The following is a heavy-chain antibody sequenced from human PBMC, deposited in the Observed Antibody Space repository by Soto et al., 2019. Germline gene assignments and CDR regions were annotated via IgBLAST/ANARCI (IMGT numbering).Heavy chain of an antibody. D-gene: IGHD3-22*01. CDR1: GYTFTGYY. CDR2: INPNSGGT. J-gene: IGHJ4*02. V-gene: IGHV1-2*04. CDR3: ARGEPTYYYDSGGSKDY. Sequence: AASVKVSCKASGYTFTGYYMHWVRQAPGQGLEWMGWINPNSGGTNYAQKFQGWVTMTRDTSISTAYMELSRLRSDDTAVYYCARGEPTYYYDSGGSKDYWGQGTLVTVSS.